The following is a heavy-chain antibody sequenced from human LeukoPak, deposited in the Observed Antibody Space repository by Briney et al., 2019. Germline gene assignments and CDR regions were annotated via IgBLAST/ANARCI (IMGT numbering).Heavy chain of an antibody. CDR2: IYGGGST. CDR3: ARELLGHGYNSGDFDY. J-gene: IGHJ4*02. V-gene: IGHV3-53*01. CDR1: GFTVSSNY. D-gene: IGHD5-24*01. Sequence: GGSLRLSCAASGFTVSSNYMSWVRQAPGKGLEWVSVIYGGGSTYYADSVKGRFTISRDNSKNTLYLQMNSLRAEDTAEYYCARELLGHGYNSGDFDYWGQGTLVTVSS.